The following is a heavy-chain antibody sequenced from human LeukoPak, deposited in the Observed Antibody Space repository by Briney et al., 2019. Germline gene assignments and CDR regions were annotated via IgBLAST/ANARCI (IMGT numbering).Heavy chain of an antibody. Sequence: GASVKVSCKASGGTFSSYAISWVRQAPGQGLEWMGRIIPILGIANYAQKFQGRVTITADKSTSTAYMELSSLRSEDTAVYYCARVMYDFWSGSDYWGQGTLVTVSS. CDR1: GGTFSSYA. CDR2: IIPILGIA. J-gene: IGHJ4*02. D-gene: IGHD3-3*01. V-gene: IGHV1-69*04. CDR3: ARVMYDFWSGSDY.